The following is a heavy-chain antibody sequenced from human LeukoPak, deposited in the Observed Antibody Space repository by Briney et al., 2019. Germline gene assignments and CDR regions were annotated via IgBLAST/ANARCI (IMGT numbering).Heavy chain of an antibody. J-gene: IGHJ4*02. D-gene: IGHD6-19*01. CDR2: ISDDGTNT. Sequence: GGSLRLSCAASGFTFSSYAMHWVRQAPGKGLECVAFISDDGTNTYYADSVKGRFTISRDNSKNTLYLQMDSLRAEDTALYYSARSSSSGYAYYFDYWGQGTLVTVSS. CDR1: GFTFSSYA. CDR3: ARSSSSGYAYYFDY. V-gene: IGHV3-30*04.